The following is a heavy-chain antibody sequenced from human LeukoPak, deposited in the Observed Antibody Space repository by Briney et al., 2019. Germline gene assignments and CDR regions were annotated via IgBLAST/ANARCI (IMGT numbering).Heavy chain of an antibody. Sequence: GGSLRLSCAASGFTFSSNAMSWVRQAPGKGLEWVSGISGYGGSTDYADSVKGRFTISRDYSKNTLYLQMNSLRVEDTAVYCAKSPKSERITMVRGVIIWSAFDFWGQGTMVTVSS. CDR1: GFTFSSNA. D-gene: IGHD3-10*01. CDR3: AKSPKSERITMVRGVIIWSAFDF. V-gene: IGHV3-23*01. CDR2: ISGYGGST. J-gene: IGHJ3*01.